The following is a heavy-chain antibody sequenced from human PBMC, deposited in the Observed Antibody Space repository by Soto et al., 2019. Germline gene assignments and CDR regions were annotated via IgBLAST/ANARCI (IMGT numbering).Heavy chain of an antibody. Sequence: QVQLQQWGAGLLKPSETLSLTCAVYGGSFSGYYWSWIRQPPGKGLEWIGEINHSGSTNYNPSLKSRVTISVDTFKNQFSLKLSSVTAADTAVYYCAREILWFGESPRFDPWGQGTLVTVSS. CDR3: AREILWFGESPRFDP. V-gene: IGHV4-34*01. CDR1: GGSFSGYY. CDR2: INHSGST. D-gene: IGHD3-10*01. J-gene: IGHJ5*02.